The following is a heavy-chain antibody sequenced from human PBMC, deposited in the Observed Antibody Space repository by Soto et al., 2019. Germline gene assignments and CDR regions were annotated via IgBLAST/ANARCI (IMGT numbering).Heavy chain of an antibody. Sequence: PSETLSLTCTVSGGSISSSSYYWGWIRQPPGKGLEWIGSIYYSGSTYYNPSLKSRVTISVDTSKNQFSLKLSSVTAADTAVYYCASLDYDILTGYRVEVGKTPPGPDYWGQGTLVTVSS. J-gene: IGHJ4*02. CDR3: ASLDYDILTGYRVEVGKTPPGPDY. CDR1: GGSISSSSYY. CDR2: IYYSGST. D-gene: IGHD3-9*01. V-gene: IGHV4-39*01.